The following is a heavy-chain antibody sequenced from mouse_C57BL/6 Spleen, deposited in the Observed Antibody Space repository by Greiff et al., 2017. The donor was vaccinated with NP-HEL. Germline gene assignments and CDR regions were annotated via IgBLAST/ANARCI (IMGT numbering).Heavy chain of an antibody. D-gene: IGHD2-3*01. CDR3: EREHCDAPFAD. CDR1: GFTFSGYA. J-gene: IGHJ3*01. Sequence: EVQLVESGEGLVKPGGSLKLSCAASGFTFSGYAMSWVRQTPEKGLEWVAYISSGGGYIYYADTVKGRFTFSRDNATNTLFMQMSSLKSEDTAMYDCEREHCDAPFADGGKGTLVTVSA. V-gene: IGHV5S21*01. CDR2: ISSGGGYI.